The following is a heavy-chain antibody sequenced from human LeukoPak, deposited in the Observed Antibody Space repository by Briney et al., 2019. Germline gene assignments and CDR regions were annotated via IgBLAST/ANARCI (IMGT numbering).Heavy chain of an antibody. V-gene: IGHV3-30*02. CDR2: IRYDGSNK. Sequence: PGGSLRLSCAASGFTFSSYGMHWVRQAPGKGLEWVAFIRYDGSNKYYADSVKGRFTISRDNSKNSLYLQMNSLRAEDTAVYYCARDPSGSYRWDAFDIWGQGTMVTVSS. D-gene: IGHD1-26*01. CDR1: GFTFSSYG. CDR3: ARDPSGSYRWDAFDI. J-gene: IGHJ3*02.